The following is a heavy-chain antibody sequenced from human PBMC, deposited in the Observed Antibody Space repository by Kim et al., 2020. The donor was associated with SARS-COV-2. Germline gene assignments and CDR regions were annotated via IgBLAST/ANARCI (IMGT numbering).Heavy chain of an antibody. Sequence: ASVKVSCKASGYTFTNYAIHWVRQAPGQGLEWVGWINTHTRDPGYAQGFTGRFVFPLDTSISTAYLQSNSLKTEDSAVYYCPRDGGTGWSRLVWGPGTTVTVSS. D-gene: IGHD6-19*01. CDR2: INTHTRDP. CDR3: PRDGGTGWSRLV. V-gene: IGHV7-4-1*02. CDR1: GYTFTNYA. J-gene: IGHJ6*02.